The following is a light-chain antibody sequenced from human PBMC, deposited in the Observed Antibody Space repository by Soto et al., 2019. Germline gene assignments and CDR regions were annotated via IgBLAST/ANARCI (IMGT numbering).Light chain of an antibody. CDR3: HQRSNWPLT. CDR1: QSVNNY. J-gene: IGKJ4*01. V-gene: IGKV3-11*01. CDR2: DAS. Sequence: EIVLTQSPATLSLSPGERATLSCRASQSVNNYLAWYQQKPGQAPRLLIYDASNRATDIPARFSRSGSGTDFTLTISSLEPEDFATYYCHQRSNWPLTFGGGTKVEIK.